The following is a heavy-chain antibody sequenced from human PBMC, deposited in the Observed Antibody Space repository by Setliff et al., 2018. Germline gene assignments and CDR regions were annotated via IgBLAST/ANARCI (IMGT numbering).Heavy chain of an antibody. D-gene: IGHD2-21*01. V-gene: IGHV1-69*08. CDR1: GGSFSSFS. Sequence: SVKVSCKASGGSFSSFSIHWVRQAPGQGLEWMGRFMPIFGSTNYAQNFQGRVTITADKSTSTAYMYLSSLRSEDSAVYYCARDRGGTAIANWFDRWGQGTLVTVSS. J-gene: IGHJ5*02. CDR3: ARDRGGTAIANWFDR. CDR2: FMPIFGST.